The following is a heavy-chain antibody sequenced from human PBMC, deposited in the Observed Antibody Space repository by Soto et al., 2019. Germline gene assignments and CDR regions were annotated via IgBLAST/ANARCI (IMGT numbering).Heavy chain of an antibody. D-gene: IGHD2-21*02. CDR3: ARDCGGDSSPHYSDS. Sequence: VGSLRLSCAASGFTFTTYSMNWVRQAPGKGLEWVSYISSSSSTVYYADSVKGRFTISRDNAKKSLFLQMNSLRDEDTAVYYCARDCGGDSSPHYSDSWGRGTLRNVAP. J-gene: IGHJ4*02. CDR2: ISSSSSTV. CDR1: GFTFTTYS. V-gene: IGHV3-48*02.